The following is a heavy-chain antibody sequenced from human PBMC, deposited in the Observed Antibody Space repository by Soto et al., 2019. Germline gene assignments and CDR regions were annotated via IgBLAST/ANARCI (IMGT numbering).Heavy chain of an antibody. Sequence: ASVKVSCKASGYTFTSSYMHWVRQAPGQGLEWMGVINPSGGSTDYAKKSQGRVTVTRDASTSTVYMELSSLRTEDSAVYYCARDRGRAAAGEFHYYGMDVWGQGTTVTVSS. J-gene: IGHJ6*02. CDR2: INPSGGST. V-gene: IGHV1-46*01. CDR1: GYTFTSSY. D-gene: IGHD6-13*01. CDR3: ARDRGRAAAGEFHYYGMDV.